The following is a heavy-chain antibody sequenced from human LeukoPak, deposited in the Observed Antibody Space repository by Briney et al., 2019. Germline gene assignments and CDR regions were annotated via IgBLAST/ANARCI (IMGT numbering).Heavy chain of an antibody. CDR1: GYTFTSYY. V-gene: IGHV1-46*01. CDR2: INPSGGST. CDR3: AREIIYCSSTSCYGNWFDP. D-gene: IGHD2-2*01. Sequence: GASVKVSCKASGYTFTSYYMHWVRQAPGQGLEWMGIINPSGGSTSYAQKFQGRVTMTRDMSTSTVYMELSSLGSEDTAVYYCAREIIYCSSTSCYGNWFDPWGQGTLVTVSS. J-gene: IGHJ5*02.